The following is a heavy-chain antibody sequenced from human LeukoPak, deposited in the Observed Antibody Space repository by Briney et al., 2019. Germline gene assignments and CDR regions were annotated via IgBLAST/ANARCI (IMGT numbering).Heavy chain of an antibody. CDR1: GGSISSYY. CDR2: IYTSGST. Sequence: PSETLSLTCTVSGGSISSYYWSWIRQPAGEGLEWIGRIYTSGSTNYNPSLKSRVTMSVDTSKNQFSLKLSSVTAADTAVYYCAIIAVAGDDWYFDLWGRGTLVTVSS. J-gene: IGHJ2*01. V-gene: IGHV4-4*07. D-gene: IGHD6-19*01. CDR3: AIIAVAGDDWYFDL.